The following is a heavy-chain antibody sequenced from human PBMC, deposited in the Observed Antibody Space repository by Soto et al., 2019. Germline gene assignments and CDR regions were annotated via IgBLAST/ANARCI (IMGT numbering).Heavy chain of an antibody. CDR1: ELTFSSYG. CDR2: ISYDGSNK. V-gene: IGHV3-30*03. J-gene: IGHJ4*01. Sequence: GGSLRLSCAASELTFSSYGMPWVRQAPGKGLEWVAVISYDGSNKYYADSVKGRFTISRDNAKNTLYLQMDSLRAEDTAVYYYVRAPEQRPIDFWGHGSLVTVSS. CDR3: VRAPEQRPIDF. D-gene: IGHD6-19*01.